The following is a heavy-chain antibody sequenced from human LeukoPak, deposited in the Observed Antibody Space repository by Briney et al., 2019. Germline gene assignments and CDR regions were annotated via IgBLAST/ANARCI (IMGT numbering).Heavy chain of an antibody. D-gene: IGHD3-10*01. Sequence: ASVKVPCKDSGYTFTGYYMHWVRQAPGQGLEWMGWINPNSGGTNYAQKFQGRVTMTRDTSISTAYMELSRLRSDDTAVYYCARRYYYGSGHLDYWGQGTLVTVSS. CDR2: INPNSGGT. V-gene: IGHV1-2*02. CDR1: GYTFTGYY. CDR3: ARRYYYGSGHLDY. J-gene: IGHJ4*02.